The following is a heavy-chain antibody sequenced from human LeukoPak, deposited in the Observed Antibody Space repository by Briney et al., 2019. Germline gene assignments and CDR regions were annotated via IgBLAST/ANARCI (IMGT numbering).Heavy chain of an antibody. CDR2: ISSSSSYI. D-gene: IGHD2-2*01. V-gene: IGHV3-21*01. CDR3: ARDRGPIVVVPAATRKPYYFDY. CDR1: GFSFSKHG. Sequence: GGSLRLSCEASGFSFSKHGLNWVRQAPGKGLEWVSSISSSSSYIYYADSVKGRFTISRDNAKNSLYLQMNSLRAEDTAVYYCARDRGPIVVVPAATRKPYYFDYWGQGTLVTVSS. J-gene: IGHJ4*02.